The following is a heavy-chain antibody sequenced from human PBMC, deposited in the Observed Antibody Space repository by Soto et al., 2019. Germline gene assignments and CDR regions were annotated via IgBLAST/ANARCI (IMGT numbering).Heavy chain of an antibody. CDR2: ISYDGDSE. V-gene: IGHV3-30-3*01. J-gene: IGHJ4*02. CDR1: GFTFSHYN. D-gene: IGHD3-10*02. Sequence: PGGSLRLSCTASGFTFSHYNMYWVRQPPGKGLEWVAAISYDGDSEYYADSVKGRFTISRDNSKNTLFLHMSNLRAEDTAMYYCTIVRVADSALDHWGQGTLVTVSS. CDR3: TIVRVADSALDH.